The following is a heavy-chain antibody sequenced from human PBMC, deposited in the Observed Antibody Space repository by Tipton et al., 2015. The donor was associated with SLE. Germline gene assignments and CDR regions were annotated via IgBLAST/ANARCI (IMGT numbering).Heavy chain of an antibody. CDR3: ARDHPVAGPFDY. V-gene: IGHV4-4*07. D-gene: IGHD6-19*01. CDR2: IYTSGST. J-gene: IGHJ4*02. CDR1: GGSISNYY. Sequence: TLSLTCTVSGGSISNYYWRWIRQPAGKGLEWFGRIYTSGSTNYNPSLKSRVTMSVDTSKNQFSLKLSSVTAADTAVYYCARDHPVAGPFDYWGQGTLVTVSS.